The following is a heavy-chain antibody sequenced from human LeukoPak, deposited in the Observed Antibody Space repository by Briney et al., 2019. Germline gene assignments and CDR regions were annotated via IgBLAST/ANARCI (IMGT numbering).Heavy chain of an antibody. CDR1: GGSFSGYY. Sequence: SETLSLTCAVYGGSFSGYYWSWIRQPPGKGLEWIGEINHSGSTNYNPSLKSRVTISVDTSKNQFSLKLSSVTAADTAVYYCASRYKYCSSTSCPHGLDYWGQGTLVTVSS. CDR3: ASRYKYCSSTSCPHGLDY. V-gene: IGHV4-34*01. J-gene: IGHJ4*02. CDR2: INHSGST. D-gene: IGHD2-2*01.